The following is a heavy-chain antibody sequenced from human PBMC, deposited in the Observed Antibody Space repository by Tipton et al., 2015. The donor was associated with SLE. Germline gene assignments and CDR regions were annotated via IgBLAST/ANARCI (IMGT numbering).Heavy chain of an antibody. D-gene: IGHD6-19*01. CDR3: ARGRGWLDY. CDR1: GGSFSGYY. J-gene: IGHJ4*02. Sequence: TLSLTCAVYGGSFSGYYWSWIRQPLGKGLEWIGEINHSGSTNYNPSLKSRVTISLDTSKNQFSLKLSSVTAADTAVYYCARGRGWLDYWGQGTQVTVSS. V-gene: IGHV4-34*01. CDR2: INHSGST.